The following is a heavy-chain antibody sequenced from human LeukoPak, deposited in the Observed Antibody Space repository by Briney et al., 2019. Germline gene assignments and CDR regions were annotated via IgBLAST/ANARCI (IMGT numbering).Heavy chain of an antibody. CDR3: ARDKPPRDYYGSSGHYFDS. D-gene: IGHD3-22*01. CDR1: GGSISGYY. V-gene: IGHV4-59*01. J-gene: IGHJ4*02. CDR2: IYNSGST. Sequence: PSETLSLTCTVSGGSISGYYWTWIRQPPGKGLEWIGCIYNSGSTNYNPSLKSRVTISLDTSKTQSSLKLSSVTAADTAVYYCARDKPPRDYYGSSGHYFDSWGQGTLVTVSS.